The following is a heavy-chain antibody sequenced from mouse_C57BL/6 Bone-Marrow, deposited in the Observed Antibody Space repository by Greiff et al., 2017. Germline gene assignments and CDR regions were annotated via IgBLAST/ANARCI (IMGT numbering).Heavy chain of an antibody. CDR2: IDPSDSYT. CDR1: GYTFTSYW. CDR3: AREKFITTVVALDY. Sequence: VQLQQPGAELVMPGASVKLSCKASGYTFTSYWMHWVKQRPGQGLEWIGEIDPSDSYTNYNQKFKGKSTLSVDKSSSTAYMQLCSLTSEDSAVYYCAREKFITTVVALDYWGQGTTLTVSS. J-gene: IGHJ2*01. D-gene: IGHD1-1*01. V-gene: IGHV1-69*01.